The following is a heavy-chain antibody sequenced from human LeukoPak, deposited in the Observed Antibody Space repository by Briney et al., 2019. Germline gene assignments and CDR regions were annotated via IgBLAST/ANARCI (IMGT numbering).Heavy chain of an antibody. V-gene: IGHV7-4-1*02. CDR1: GYTFTDYY. Sequence: ASVKVSCKASGYTFTDYYIHWVRQAPGQGLEWMGWINTNTGNPTYAQGFTGRFVFSLDTSVSTAYLQISSLKAEDTAVYYCATSPGIAAPSGYYFDHWGQGTLVTVSS. J-gene: IGHJ4*02. D-gene: IGHD6-13*01. CDR2: INTNTGNP. CDR3: ATSPGIAAPSGYYFDH.